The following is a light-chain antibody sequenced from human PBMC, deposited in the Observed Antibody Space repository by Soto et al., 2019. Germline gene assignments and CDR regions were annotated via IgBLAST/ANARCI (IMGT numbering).Light chain of an antibody. CDR1: SSDIGGYNY. CDR3: SSFTSTTTLYV. J-gene: IGLJ1*01. V-gene: IGLV2-14*01. CDR2: EVT. Sequence: QSVLTQPASVSGSPGQSITISCTGTSSDIGGYNYVSWYQQHPGKVPKLIIFEVTTRPSGVSNRFSGPKSGNTASLTISGLQADGEADYYCSSFTSTTTLYVFGTGTKLTVL.